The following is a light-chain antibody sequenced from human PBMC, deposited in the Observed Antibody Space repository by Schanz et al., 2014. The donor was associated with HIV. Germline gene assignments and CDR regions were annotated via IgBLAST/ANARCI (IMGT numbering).Light chain of an antibody. V-gene: IGKV3D-15*01. Sequence: EIVMTQSPATLSVSPGEKVTLSCRASQSVGTNLAWYQQKPGQTPSLLIYGASTRATGIPDRFSGSGSGTDFTLTISSLQSEDFAVYYCQQYAALPQTFGQGTKLEI. CDR2: GAS. CDR1: QSVGTN. CDR3: QQYAALPQT. J-gene: IGKJ2*01.